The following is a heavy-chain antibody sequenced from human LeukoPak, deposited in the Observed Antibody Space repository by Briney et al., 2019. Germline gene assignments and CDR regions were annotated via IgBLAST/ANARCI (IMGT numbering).Heavy chain of an antibody. CDR1: GGSISSSSYY. CDR3: ARGGGITMIVVVIDYFDY. CDR2: IYYSGST. J-gene: IGHJ4*02. V-gene: IGHV4-39*01. D-gene: IGHD3-22*01. Sequence: SETLSLTCTVSGGSISSSSYYWGWIRQPPGTGLEWIGSIYYSGSTYYNPSLKSRVTISVDTSKNQFSLKLSSVTAADTAVYYCARGGGITMIVVVIDYFDYWGQGTLVTVSS.